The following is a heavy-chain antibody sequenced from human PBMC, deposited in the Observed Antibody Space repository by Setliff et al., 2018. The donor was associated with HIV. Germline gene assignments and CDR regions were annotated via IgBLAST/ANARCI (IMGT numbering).Heavy chain of an antibody. D-gene: IGHD7-27*01. J-gene: IGHJ4*01. V-gene: IGHV5-51*01. Sequence: PGESLKISCRGSGYTFTNYWIGWVRQMPGRGLEWMGIIYPGDSDTRYSPSFEGQVTMSADKSINTAYLQWNRLRGEDTGVYYCARLGTARSFDIWGLGTLVTVSS. CDR2: IYPGDSDT. CDR3: ARLGTARSFDI. CDR1: GYTFTNYW.